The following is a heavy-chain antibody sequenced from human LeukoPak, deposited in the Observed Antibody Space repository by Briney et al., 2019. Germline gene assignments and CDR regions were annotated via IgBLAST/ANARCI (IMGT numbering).Heavy chain of an antibody. V-gene: IGHV1-69*04. CDR2: IIPILGIA. CDR3: ARDPPNVDIVVTFFDY. Sequence: GASVKVSCKASGGTFSSYAIGWVRQAPGQGLEWMGRIIPILGIANYAQKFQGRVTITADNSTSTAYMELSSLRSEDTAVYYCARDPPNVDIVVTFFDYWGQGTLVTVSS. J-gene: IGHJ4*02. CDR1: GGTFSSYA. D-gene: IGHD5-12*01.